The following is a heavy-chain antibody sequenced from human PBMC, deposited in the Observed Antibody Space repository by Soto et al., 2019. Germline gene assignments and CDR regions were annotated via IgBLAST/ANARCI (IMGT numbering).Heavy chain of an antibody. D-gene: IGHD5-18*01. CDR2: ISDDGASI. CDR1: GFSFSSFA. CDR3: ARENSVQAWLHHFDH. J-gene: IGHJ4*02. Sequence: HPGGSLRLSCEDSGFSFSSFAMNWVRQSPGRGLEWVSYISDDGASIYYADSLKGRFTISRDNAKNSLSLQMNNLRAEDTAVYYCARENSVQAWLHHFDHWGLGTLVTVSS. V-gene: IGHV3-48*03.